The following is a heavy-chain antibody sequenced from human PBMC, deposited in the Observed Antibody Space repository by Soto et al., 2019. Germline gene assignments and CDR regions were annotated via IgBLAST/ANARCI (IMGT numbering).Heavy chain of an antibody. Sequence: QSGGSLRLXCAASGFTFSAYGMHWVRQTPGKGLEWVTIIWGDGSIPDYADSVKGRFTISRDNSKNTMYLQMNSLRAEDTAVYYCVRDGVWSRPFYGYLDYWGQGTVVTVSS. J-gene: IGHJ4*02. V-gene: IGHV3-33*01. CDR2: IWGDGSIP. CDR1: GFTFSAYG. CDR3: VRDGVWSRPFYGYLDY. D-gene: IGHD5-18*01.